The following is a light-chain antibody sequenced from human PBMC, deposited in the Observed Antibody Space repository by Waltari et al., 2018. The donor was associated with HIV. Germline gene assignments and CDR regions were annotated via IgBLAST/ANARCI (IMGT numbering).Light chain of an antibody. CDR3: ASYTVNSTGV. V-gene: IGLV2-14*03. CDR1: ARDIGRYYY. J-gene: IGLJ1*01. CDR2: AVN. Sequence: QSALSQPASVSASPGQSVAISCSGSARDIGRYYYVSRYQQHPDRAPTLILFAVNNRPSGLSVRFSGSKSRTTASLTISTVRTDDEADYYCASYTVNSTGVFGTGTKLSVL.